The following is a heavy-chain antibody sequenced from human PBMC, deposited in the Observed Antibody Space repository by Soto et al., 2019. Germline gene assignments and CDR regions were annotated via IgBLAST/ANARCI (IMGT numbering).Heavy chain of an antibody. Sequence: SETLSLTCTVSGGSISSYYWSWIRQPPGKGLEWIGYIYYSGSTNYNPSLKSRVTISVDTSKNQFSLKLSSVTAADTAVYYCARLDPGHSYAPDYWGQGTLVTVSS. CDR1: GGSISSYY. D-gene: IGHD5-18*01. J-gene: IGHJ4*02. V-gene: IGHV4-59*01. CDR3: ARLDPGHSYAPDY. CDR2: IYYSGST.